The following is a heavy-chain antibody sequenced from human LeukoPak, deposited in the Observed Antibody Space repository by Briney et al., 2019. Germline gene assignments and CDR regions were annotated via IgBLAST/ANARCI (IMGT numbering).Heavy chain of an antibody. Sequence: QPGGSLRLSCAASGFTFSSYGMHWVRQAPGKGLEWVAVISYDGSNKYYADSVKGRFTISRDNSKNTLYLQMNSLRAEDTAVYYCARGKPQWLVNDYYYYGMDVWGQGTTVTVSS. CDR2: ISYDGSNK. CDR1: GFTFSSYG. D-gene: IGHD6-19*01. J-gene: IGHJ6*02. V-gene: IGHV3-30*03. CDR3: ARGKPQWLVNDYYYYGMDV.